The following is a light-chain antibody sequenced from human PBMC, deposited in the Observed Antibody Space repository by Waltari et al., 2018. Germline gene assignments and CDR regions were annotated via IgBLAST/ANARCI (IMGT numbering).Light chain of an antibody. CDR3: QQHNSNPPT. V-gene: IGKV1-9*01. CDR2: ETS. CDR1: QDIKSY. Sequence: DIQMTQSPSSLSASVGDRVTITCRASQDIKSYLAWYQQKPVTAPKLLIYETSTLQGGVPSRFSGSGSGTDFTLTITSLQPEDSGIYYCQQHNSNPPTFGQGTKVEI. J-gene: IGKJ1*01.